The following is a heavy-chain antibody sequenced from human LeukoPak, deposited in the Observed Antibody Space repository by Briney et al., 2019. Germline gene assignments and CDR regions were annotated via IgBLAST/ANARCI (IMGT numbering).Heavy chain of an antibody. CDR3: AKNINYDFWRGYFP. CDR1: GFTFSTYV. V-gene: IGHV3-23*01. CDR2: ISGSGDST. D-gene: IGHD3-3*01. J-gene: IGHJ5*02. Sequence: GGSLRLSCAASGFTFSTYVMSWVRQAPGKGLEWVSCISGSGDSTYYADSVKGRFTTSRDNSKNTLYLQMNSLIAEDTAVYYCAKNINYDFWRGYFPWGQGTLVTVSS.